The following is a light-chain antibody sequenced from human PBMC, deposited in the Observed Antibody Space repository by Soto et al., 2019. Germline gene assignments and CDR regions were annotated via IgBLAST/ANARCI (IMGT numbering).Light chain of an antibody. CDR1: SSNIGSNT. CDR2: SNN. V-gene: IGLV1-44*01. Sequence: QTVVTQPPSASGTPGQRVTISCSGSSSNIGSNTVNWYQQLPGTAPKLLIYSNNQRPSGVPDRFSGSKSGTSASLAISGLQSEDEADYYCAAWDDSLNGWVFGXXXXVTVL. CDR3: AAWDDSLNGWV. J-gene: IGLJ3*02.